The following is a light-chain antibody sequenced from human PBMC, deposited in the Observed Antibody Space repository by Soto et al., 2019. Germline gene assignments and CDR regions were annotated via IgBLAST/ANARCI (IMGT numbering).Light chain of an antibody. V-gene: IGKV3-15*01. J-gene: IGKJ4*01. CDR1: QSVSSN. CDR2: VAS. Sequence: EIVMTQSPATLSVSPGERATLSCRASQSVSSNLAWYQQKPGQTPKLLIYVASTRATGIPARFSGSGSGTEFTLTISSLQSEDFAVYYCQQYNGCPLTFCGGTKVEFK. CDR3: QQYNGCPLT.